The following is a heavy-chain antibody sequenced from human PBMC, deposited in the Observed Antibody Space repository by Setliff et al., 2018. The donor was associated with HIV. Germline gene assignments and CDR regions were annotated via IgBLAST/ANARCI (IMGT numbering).Heavy chain of an antibody. CDR3: ARVPNWGSAPFAFDV. Sequence: SETLSLTCTVSGASISSGGYYWNWIRQLPGKGLGCIGYILDSGSTYYNPSLRGRLSMSIDTSANQFSVELTSVAAADTALYFCARVPNWGSAPFAFDVWGLGTMVTVSS. V-gene: IGHV4-31*03. CDR1: GASISSGGYY. CDR2: ILDSGST. D-gene: IGHD7-27*01. J-gene: IGHJ3*01.